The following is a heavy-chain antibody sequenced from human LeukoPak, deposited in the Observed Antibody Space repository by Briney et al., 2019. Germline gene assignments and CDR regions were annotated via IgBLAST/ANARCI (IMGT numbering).Heavy chain of an antibody. D-gene: IGHD2-21*02. CDR2: IYYSGST. CDR1: GRSMSSSSYY. V-gene: IGHV4-39*02. J-gene: IGHJ4*02. Sequence: SETLSLTCTVSGRSMSSSSYYWGWIRQPPGKGLEWIGSIYYSGSTYYNPSLKSRVTISVDTSKNQFTLKLSSVTAADTAVYYCAREAYCGGDCYSGDYWGQGTLVTVSS. CDR3: AREAYCGGDCYSGDY.